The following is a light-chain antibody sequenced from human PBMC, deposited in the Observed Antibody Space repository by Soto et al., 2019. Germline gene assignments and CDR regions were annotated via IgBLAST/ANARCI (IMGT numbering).Light chain of an antibody. Sequence: QAVLTQPPSVSVAPGQRVTISCTVSSSNIGAGYDVHWYQQLPGTAPKLLIYGNSNRPSGVPDRFSGSKSGTSASLAITGLQAEDEADYYCQSYDSSLSGPVVFGGGTKLTVL. V-gene: IGLV1-40*01. CDR1: SSNIGAGYD. CDR3: QSYDSSLSGPVV. CDR2: GNS. J-gene: IGLJ2*01.